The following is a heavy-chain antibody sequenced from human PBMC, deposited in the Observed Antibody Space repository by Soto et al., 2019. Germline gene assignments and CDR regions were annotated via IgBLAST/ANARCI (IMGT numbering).Heavy chain of an antibody. J-gene: IGHJ6*02. CDR3: ASTVTVDYGGYDHPPGGQYGMDV. CDR1: WGSSSSRGDC. CDR2: IYHSGST. D-gene: IGHD4-17*01. Sequence: SLTMSLTRGVLWGSSSSRGDCRSFIRKPPGKGLEWIAYIYHSGSTYYNPSLKSRVTISVDRSKNQFSLKLSSGTAADTAVYYCASTVTVDYGGYDHPPGGQYGMDVWGQGTTVTVSS. V-gene: IGHV4-30-2*01.